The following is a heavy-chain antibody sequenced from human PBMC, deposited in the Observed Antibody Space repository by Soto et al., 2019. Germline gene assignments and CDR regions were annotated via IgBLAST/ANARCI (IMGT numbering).Heavy chain of an antibody. J-gene: IGHJ3*02. CDR2: IYYSGST. Sequence: SETLSLTCTVSGGSISSSSYYWGWIRQPPGKGLEWIGSIYYSGSTYYNPSLKSRVTISVDTSKNQFSLKLSSVTAADTAVYYCASPVYDSSGYYAFDIWGQGTMVAGSS. CDR1: GGSISSSSYY. CDR3: ASPVYDSSGYYAFDI. V-gene: IGHV4-39*01. D-gene: IGHD3-22*01.